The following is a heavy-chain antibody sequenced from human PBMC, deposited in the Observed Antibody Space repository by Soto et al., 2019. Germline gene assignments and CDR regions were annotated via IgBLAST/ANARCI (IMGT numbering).Heavy chain of an antibody. CDR1: SGSISSTTYT. V-gene: IGHV4-39*01. CDR3: ARGLITGSQYSGGWYYFDS. Sequence: PSETLSLTCTVSSGSISSTTYTWGWIRQPPGKGLEWIGSIYYSGITYYNPSLNSRVTVSVDSSKNQFSLKVTSVTAADTAVYYCARGLITGSQYSGGWYYFDSWGQGTQVTVSS. D-gene: IGHD1-26*01. CDR2: IYYSGIT. J-gene: IGHJ4*02.